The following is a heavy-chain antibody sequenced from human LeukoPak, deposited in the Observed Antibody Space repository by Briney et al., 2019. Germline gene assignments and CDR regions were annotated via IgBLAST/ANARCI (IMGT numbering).Heavy chain of an antibody. Sequence: SVKVSCKASGGTFSSYAISWVRQAPGQGLEWMGGIIPIFGTANYAQKFQGRVTITADESTSTAYMELSSLRSEDTAVYYCASTDYYDSSIEGRPFDYWGQGTLVTVSS. CDR3: ASTDYYDSSIEGRPFDY. V-gene: IGHV1-69*13. D-gene: IGHD3-22*01. CDR2: IIPIFGTA. J-gene: IGHJ4*02. CDR1: GGTFSSYA.